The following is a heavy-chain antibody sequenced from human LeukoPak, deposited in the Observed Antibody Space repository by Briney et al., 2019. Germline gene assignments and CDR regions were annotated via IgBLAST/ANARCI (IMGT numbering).Heavy chain of an antibody. V-gene: IGHV1-2*02. J-gene: IGHJ3*01. CDR3: AIEPTGSGHPGDV. CDR1: VYTFTGYH. D-gene: IGHD6-19*01. CDR2: INLNTAGT. Sequence: ASVNVSCKASVYTFTGYHIHWVRQAPVQGREWMSSINLNTAGTEYPQKFQGRVTVTWDTPVTTAYMELSALTYGDTATYYCAIEPTGSGHPGDVWGQGTMVTVSS.